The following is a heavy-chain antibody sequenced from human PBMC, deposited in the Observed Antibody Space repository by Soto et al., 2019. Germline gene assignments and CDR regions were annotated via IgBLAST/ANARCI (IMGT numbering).Heavy chain of an antibody. D-gene: IGHD3-16*01. J-gene: IGHJ3*02. CDR2: TYCRSKWFN. CDR3: TRGGAGGQNTFDI. Sequence: QVQLQQSGPGLVKPSQTLSITCAISGDSVSSNSVTWNWIRQSPSRGLEWLGRTYCRSKWFNDYAVSVNSRITINPDTSKNQFSLQLNSVTPEDTAVYYCTRGGAGGQNTFDIWGQGTLVTVSS. V-gene: IGHV6-1*01. CDR1: GDSVSSNSVT.